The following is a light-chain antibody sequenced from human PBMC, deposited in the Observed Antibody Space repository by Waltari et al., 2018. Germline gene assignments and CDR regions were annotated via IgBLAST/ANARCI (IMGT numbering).Light chain of an antibody. V-gene: IGLV2-14*03. CDR2: DVS. CDR3: CSYTTTDTYV. Sequence: SALPQPVSVSGSPGQSLTIYCTGTSSYVGRYEYVSWYQQHPVKAPKLIIYDVSTRPSGVSNRFSGSTSGYTASLTISGLQSEDEADYYCCSYTTTDTYVFGSGTKVTVL. J-gene: IGLJ1*01. CDR1: SSYVGRYEY.